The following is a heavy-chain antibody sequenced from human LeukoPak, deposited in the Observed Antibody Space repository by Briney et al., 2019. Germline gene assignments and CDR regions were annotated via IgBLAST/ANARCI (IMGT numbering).Heavy chain of an antibody. Sequence: ASVKVSCKASGYTFTIYEFNWVRQAPGQGLEWMGWINPNSGGTNYAQKFQGRVTMTRDTSISTAYMELSRLRSDDTAVYYCARNRITMVRGVNYWFDPWGQGTLVTVSS. CDR2: INPNSGGT. J-gene: IGHJ5*02. D-gene: IGHD3-10*01. CDR3: ARNRITMVRGVNYWFDP. CDR1: GYTFTIYE. V-gene: IGHV1-2*02.